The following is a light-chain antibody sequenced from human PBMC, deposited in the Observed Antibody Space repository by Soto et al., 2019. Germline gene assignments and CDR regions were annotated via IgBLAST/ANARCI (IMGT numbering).Light chain of an antibody. Sequence: DIVMTQSPDSLAVSLGERATINCKSSQSVLYSSNNKNYLAWYQQKPGQTPKLLIYWASIRDSGVPDRFSGSGYGTDFTLTISSVPAEDVAVYYCHQPYSLPYTFGQGTRLEIK. V-gene: IGKV4-1*01. CDR2: WAS. J-gene: IGKJ2*01. CDR1: QSVLYSSNNKNY. CDR3: HQPYSLPYT.